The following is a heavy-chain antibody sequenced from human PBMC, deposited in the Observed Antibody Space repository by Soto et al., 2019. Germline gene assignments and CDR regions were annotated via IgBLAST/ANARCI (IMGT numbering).Heavy chain of an antibody. V-gene: IGHV3-23*01. J-gene: IGHJ4*02. D-gene: IGHD5-18*01. Sequence: EVQLLESGGGLVQPGGSLRLSCAASGITFSNYVLSWVRQAPGKGLEWVSSISGSGTSTDYADSVKGRFSISRDTSKSTLYLHMSSLRADDTAIYYCAKEAGGGAAMVTSYFDYWGQGTLVTVSS. CDR3: AKEAGGGAAMVTSYFDY. CDR2: ISGSGTST. CDR1: GITFSNYV.